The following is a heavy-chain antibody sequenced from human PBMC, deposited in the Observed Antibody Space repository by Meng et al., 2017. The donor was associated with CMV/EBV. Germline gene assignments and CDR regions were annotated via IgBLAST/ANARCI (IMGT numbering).Heavy chain of an antibody. CDR3: ARGPGGYYFDY. J-gene: IGHJ4*02. CDR1: DCSINSIGNY. Sequence: CIVSDCSINSIGNYWTWFRQYPGKGLEWLGFISYSGDTYYNPSLKSRLIISLDLSQNHFSLNLSSVTAADTALYYCARGPGGYYFDYWGQGTLVTVSS. CDR2: ISYSGDT. V-gene: IGHV4-31*03. D-gene: IGHD3-16*01.